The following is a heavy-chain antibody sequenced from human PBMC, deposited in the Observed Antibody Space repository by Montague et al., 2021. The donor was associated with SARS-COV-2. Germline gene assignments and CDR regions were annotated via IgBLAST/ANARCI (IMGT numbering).Heavy chain of an antibody. Sequence: SETLSLTCSVSSGSIISSGYYWGWIRQPPGKELEWIGNIYYSGTTXYXXXXQXRGTISVDTSKNHLSLRLGSVTAADTAVYFCARGMIRGVTTPFDYWGQGSQVTVSS. CDR3: ARGMIRGVTTPFDY. CDR1: SGSIISSGYY. D-gene: IGHD3-10*01. J-gene: IGHJ4*02. V-gene: IGHV4-39*02. CDR2: IYYSGTT.